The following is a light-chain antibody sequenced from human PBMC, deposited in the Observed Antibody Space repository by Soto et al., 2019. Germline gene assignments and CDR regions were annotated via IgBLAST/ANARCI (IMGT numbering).Light chain of an antibody. CDR2: DAS. V-gene: IGKV3-11*01. CDR3: QQRSNWPPWT. J-gene: IGKJ1*01. CDR1: RSVSSY. Sequence: EIVLPQSSSTLSLSPGESATLSCMASRSVSSYLAWYQQKPGQAPRLLIYDASNRATGIPARFSGSGSGTDFTLTISSLEPEDFAVYYCQQRSNWPPWTFGQGTKVDIK.